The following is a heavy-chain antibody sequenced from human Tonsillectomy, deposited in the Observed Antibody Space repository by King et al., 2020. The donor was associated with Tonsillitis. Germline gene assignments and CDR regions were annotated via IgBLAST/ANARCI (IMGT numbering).Heavy chain of an antibody. V-gene: IGHV3-23*04. CDR2: ISGSGGST. CDR3: AKGAPGKAVAGSGAFDY. CDR1: GFTFSSYA. D-gene: IGHD6-19*01. Sequence: VQLVESGGGLVQPGGSLRLSCAASGFTFSSYAMSWVRQAPGKGLEWVSGISGSGGSTYYADSVKDRFTISRDNSKNTLYLQMNSLRDEDTAVYYCAKGAPGKAVAGSGAFDYGGQGTLVTVSS. J-gene: IGHJ4*02.